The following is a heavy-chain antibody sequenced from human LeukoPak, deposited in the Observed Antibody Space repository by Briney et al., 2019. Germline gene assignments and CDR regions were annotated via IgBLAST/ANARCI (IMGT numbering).Heavy chain of an antibody. Sequence: ASVKVSCKASGYTFTNYGISWVRQAPGQGLEWMGWISGYNGNTYYEQKFQGRITMTTDTSTSTAYMELRSLRSDDTAVYYCARARLYTPLDYWGQGTLVTVSS. CDR1: GYTFTNYG. V-gene: IGHV1-18*01. CDR2: ISGYNGNT. J-gene: IGHJ4*02. CDR3: ARARLYTPLDY. D-gene: IGHD2-2*02.